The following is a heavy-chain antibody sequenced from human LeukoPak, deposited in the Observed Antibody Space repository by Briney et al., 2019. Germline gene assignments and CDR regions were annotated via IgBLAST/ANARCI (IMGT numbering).Heavy chain of an antibody. CDR2: IDARSGIT. CDR3: AKVGLGYNYGFYYMDV. V-gene: IGHV3-48*01. CDR1: GFTFRIFG. D-gene: IGHD5-18*01. J-gene: IGHJ6*03. Sequence: PGGSLRLSCAASGFTFRIFGLNWVRQAPGKGPEWVSYIDARSGITYYADSVQGRFTISRDNSKNTLYLQMNSLRAEDTAVYYCAKVGLGYNYGFYYMDVWGKGTTVTVSS.